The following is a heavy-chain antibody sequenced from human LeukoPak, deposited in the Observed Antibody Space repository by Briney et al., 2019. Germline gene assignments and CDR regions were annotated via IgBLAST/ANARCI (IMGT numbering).Heavy chain of an antibody. CDR2: ISAYNGNT. V-gene: IGHV1-18*04. Sequence: GASVKVSCKASVYTFTGNDITGVRQAPGQGLEWMGWISAYNGNTNYAQKLQGRVTMTTDTSTSTAYMELRSLRSDDTAVYYCARSIAAAGPFDYWGQGTLVTVSS. J-gene: IGHJ4*02. D-gene: IGHD6-13*01. CDR3: ARSIAAAGPFDY. CDR1: VYTFTGND.